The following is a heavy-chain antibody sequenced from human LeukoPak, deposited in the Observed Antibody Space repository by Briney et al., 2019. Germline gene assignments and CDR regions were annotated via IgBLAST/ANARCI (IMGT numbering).Heavy chain of an antibody. CDR1: GFTFSSYA. Sequence: GKALRLSCAASGFTFSSYAMSWVRQAPGKGLEWVSAISGSGGSSYYADSVKGRFTISRDNSKNTLYLQMNSLRAEDTAVYYCANALQLWSYSPDYWGQGTLVTVSS. CDR2: ISGSGGSS. CDR3: ANALQLWSYSPDY. J-gene: IGHJ4*02. D-gene: IGHD5-18*01. V-gene: IGHV3-23*01.